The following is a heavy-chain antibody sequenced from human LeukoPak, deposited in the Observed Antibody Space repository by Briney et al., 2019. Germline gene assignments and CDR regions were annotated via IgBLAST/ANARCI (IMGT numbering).Heavy chain of an antibody. CDR3: ARQLVNSFDY. V-gene: IGHV3-21*01. D-gene: IGHD6-6*01. J-gene: IGHJ4*02. CDR2: ISGSGGST. Sequence: GGSLRLSCAASGFTFSSYGMHWVRQAPGKGLEWVSAISGSGGSTYYADSVKGRFTISRDNAKNSLYLQMNSLRAEDSAVYYCARQLVNSFDYWGQGTLVTVSS. CDR1: GFTFSSYG.